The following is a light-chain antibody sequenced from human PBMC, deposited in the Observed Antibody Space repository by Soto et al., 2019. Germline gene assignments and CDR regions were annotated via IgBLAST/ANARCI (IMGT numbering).Light chain of an antibody. CDR1: SSDVGGYNY. CDR3: SSYTGSTTLEDVL. V-gene: IGLV2-14*01. Sequence: QSALTQPASVSGSPGQSITISCTGTSSDVGGYNYVSWYQQHPGKAPKLMIYEVSNRPSGVSNRFSGSKSGNTASLTISGLQAEDEADYYCSSYTGSTTLEDVLFGGGTKVTVL. J-gene: IGLJ2*01. CDR2: EVS.